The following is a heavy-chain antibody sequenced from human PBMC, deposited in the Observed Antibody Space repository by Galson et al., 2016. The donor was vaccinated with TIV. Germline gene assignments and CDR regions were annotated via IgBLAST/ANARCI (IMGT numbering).Heavy chain of an antibody. D-gene: IGHD6-6*01. CDR1: GFTFSSYS. Sequence: SLRLSCAASGFTFSSYSMNWVRQAPGKGLEWVSSITSSGSYLYYADSVKGRFTISRDNAKNSLFLQMTTLRADDTAVYYCARDTEQYNSFTDTFDVWGQGTMVTVSS. V-gene: IGHV3-21*06. CDR3: ARDTEQYNSFTDTFDV. CDR2: ITSSGSYL. J-gene: IGHJ3*01.